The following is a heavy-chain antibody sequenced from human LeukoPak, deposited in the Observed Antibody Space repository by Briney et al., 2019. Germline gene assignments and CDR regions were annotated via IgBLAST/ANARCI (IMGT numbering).Heavy chain of an antibody. V-gene: IGHV4-59*11. CDR2: THYTGET. Sequence: TSETLSLTCNVSGDPISGPYWNWIRQSPGRGLEWIGYTHYTGETNYNPSLKSRLTMSVDTSNNQVYLRLSSVTAADTAVYYCGRNLGSGSDHWGQGTLVTVSS. D-gene: IGHD3-10*01. CDR1: GDPISGPY. J-gene: IGHJ4*02. CDR3: GRNLGSGSDH.